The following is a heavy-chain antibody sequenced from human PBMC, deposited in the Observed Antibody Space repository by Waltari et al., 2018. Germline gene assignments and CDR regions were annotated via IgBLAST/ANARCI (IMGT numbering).Heavy chain of an antibody. D-gene: IGHD3-22*01. Sequence: QVQLVQSGAEVKKPGSSVKVSCKASGSTFSSYAISWVRQAPGQGLEWMGGIIPILGIANYAQKFQGRVTITADESTSTAYMELSSLRSEDTAVYYCARGSIAYYYDSSGPSLFNWFDPWGQGTLVTVSS. CDR2: IIPILGIA. V-gene: IGHV1-69*04. CDR1: GSTFSSYA. CDR3: ARGSIAYYYDSSGPSLFNWFDP. J-gene: IGHJ5*02.